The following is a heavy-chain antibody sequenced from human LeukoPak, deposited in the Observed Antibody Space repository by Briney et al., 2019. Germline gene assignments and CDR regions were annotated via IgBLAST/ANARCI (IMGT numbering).Heavy chain of an antibody. Sequence: GGSLRLSCAASGFTFSSYGMHWVRQAPGKGLEWVAVIWYDGSNKYYADSVKGRFTISRDNSKNTLYLQMNSLRAEDTAVYYCSGDGKGSSWEDFDYWGQGTLVTVSS. D-gene: IGHD6-13*01. CDR2: IWYDGSNK. J-gene: IGHJ4*02. CDR3: SGDGKGSSWEDFDY. V-gene: IGHV3-33*01. CDR1: GFTFSSYG.